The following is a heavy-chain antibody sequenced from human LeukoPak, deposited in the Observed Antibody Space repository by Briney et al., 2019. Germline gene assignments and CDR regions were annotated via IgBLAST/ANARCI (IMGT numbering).Heavy chain of an antibody. CDR2: INHRAST. J-gene: IGHJ5*02. CDR1: GYSFSDYY. D-gene: IGHD2-2*01. CDR3: ARGQVPAARGHNWFDP. Sequence: SETLSLTCAVYGYSFSDYYWNWVRQPPGKGLEWIGEINHRASTNYNPSLQRRVTISVDTSKNQFSLRLSSVTAADTAVYFCARGQVPAARGHNWFDPWGLRTLVTLSS. V-gene: IGHV4-34*01.